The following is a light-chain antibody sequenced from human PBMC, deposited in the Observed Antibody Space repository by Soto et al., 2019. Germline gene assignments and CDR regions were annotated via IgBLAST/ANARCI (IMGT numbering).Light chain of an antibody. CDR3: HSMA. V-gene: IGKV1-5*01. J-gene: IGKJ5*01. CDR1: PTISRW. Sequence: IQLTQTPSTLAASLGDEATLTCRASPTISRWLAWYQQKPGRAPKLLMYDASTLESGVPSRFSGSGSETEFTLNISRLQTDDFATYFCHSMAFGQGTRLEIK. CDR2: DAS.